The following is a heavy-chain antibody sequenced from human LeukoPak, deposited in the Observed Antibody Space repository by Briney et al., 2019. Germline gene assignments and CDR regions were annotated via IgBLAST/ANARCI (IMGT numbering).Heavy chain of an antibody. D-gene: IGHD3-9*01. V-gene: IGHV3-30*04. CDR3: ARGSTHYDVLTGYHYYFDY. CDR2: ISYDGSNK. Sequence: GGSLRLSCAASGFTFSSYAMHRVRQAPGKGLEWVAVISYDGSNKYYADSVKGRFTISRDNSKNTLYLQMNSLRAEDTALYYCARGSTHYDVLTGYHYYFDYWGQETLVTVSS. J-gene: IGHJ4*02. CDR1: GFTFSSYA.